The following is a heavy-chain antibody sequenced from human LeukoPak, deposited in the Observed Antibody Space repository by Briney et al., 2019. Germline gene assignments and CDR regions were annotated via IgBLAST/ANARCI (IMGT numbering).Heavy chain of an antibody. V-gene: IGHV3-30*02. CDR2: IRYDGSNK. D-gene: IGHD2-15*01. CDR3: AKHGLPLVVISAPLDY. CDR1: GFTFSRYS. Sequence: GGSLRLSCAASGFTFSRYSIHWVRQAPGKGLEWVAFIRYDGSNKYYADSVKGRFTISRDNSKNTVYLQMNSLRAQDTAVYYCAKHGLPLVVISAPLDYWGQGTLVTVAS. J-gene: IGHJ4*02.